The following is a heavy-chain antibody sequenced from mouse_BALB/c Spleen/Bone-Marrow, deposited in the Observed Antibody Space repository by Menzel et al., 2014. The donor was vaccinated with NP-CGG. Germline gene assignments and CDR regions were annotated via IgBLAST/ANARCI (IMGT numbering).Heavy chain of an antibody. V-gene: IGHV2-6-7*01. CDR2: IWSDGST. J-gene: IGHJ3*01. Sequence: VHLVESGPGLVAPSQSLSITCTVSGFSLTGYGVNWVLQPPGKGLEWLGMIWSDGSTDYNSALKSRLSISKDNSKSQVFLKMNSLQTDDTARYYCARGGGHPFAYWGQGTLVTVSA. CDR1: GFSLTGYG. CDR3: ARGGGHPFAY.